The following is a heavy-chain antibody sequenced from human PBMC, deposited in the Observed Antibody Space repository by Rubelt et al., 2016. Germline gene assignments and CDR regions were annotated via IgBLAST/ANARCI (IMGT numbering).Heavy chain of an antibody. Sequence: EVQLVESGGGLVQPGGSLRLSCAASGFTFTTYWMTWVRQAPGKGLEWVADINQGGSEKRYVDSVKGRFTISRDNAKNSLYLQRNSLRAEDTAVYDCARDNWGIPEIYDGFDMWGQGAVVTVSS. CDR2: INQGGSEK. CDR3: ARDNWGIPEIYDGFDM. D-gene: IGHD7-27*01. V-gene: IGHV3-7*05. J-gene: IGHJ3*02. CDR1: GFTFTTYW.